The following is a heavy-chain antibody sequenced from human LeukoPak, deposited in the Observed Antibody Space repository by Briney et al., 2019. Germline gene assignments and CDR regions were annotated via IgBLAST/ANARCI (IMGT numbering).Heavy chain of an antibody. CDR3: ARAPAVAGKARGRPLPQQTKDWYFDL. Sequence: SETLSLTCTVSGGSISSYYWSWIRQPPGKGLEWIGYIYYSGSTNYNPSLKSRVTISVDTSKNQFSLKLSSVTAADTAVYYCARAPAVAGKARGRPLPQQTKDWYFDLWGRGTLVTVSS. J-gene: IGHJ2*01. V-gene: IGHV4-59*12. CDR2: IYYSGST. CDR1: GGSISSYY. D-gene: IGHD6-19*01.